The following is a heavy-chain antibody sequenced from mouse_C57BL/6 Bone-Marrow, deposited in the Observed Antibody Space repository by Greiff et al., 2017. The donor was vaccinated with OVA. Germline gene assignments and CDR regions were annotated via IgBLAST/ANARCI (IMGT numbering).Heavy chain of an antibody. CDR1: GYTFTDYN. CDR3: ARWGTAQATFDY. V-gene: IGHV1-22*01. Sequence: VQLQQSGPELVKPGASVKMSCKASGYTFTDYNMHWVKQSHGKSLEWIGYINPNNGGTSYNQKFKGKATLTVNKSSSTAYMELRSLTSENSAVYYCARWGTAQATFDYWGQGTTLTVSS. D-gene: IGHD3-2*02. CDR2: INPNNGGT. J-gene: IGHJ2*01.